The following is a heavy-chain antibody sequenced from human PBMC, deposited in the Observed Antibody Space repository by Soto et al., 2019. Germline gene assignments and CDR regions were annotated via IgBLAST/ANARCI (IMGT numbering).Heavy chain of an antibody. V-gene: IGHV1-2*02. Sequence: ASVKVSCKASGYTFTGYYMHWVRQAPGQGLEWMGWINPNSGGTNYAQKFQGRVTMTRDTSISTAYMELSRLRSDDTAVYYCASQPRSRGNYYYYDSDYWGQGTLVTVSS. D-gene: IGHD1-26*01. CDR1: GYTFTGYY. CDR2: INPNSGGT. J-gene: IGHJ4*02. CDR3: ASQPRSRGNYYYYDSDY.